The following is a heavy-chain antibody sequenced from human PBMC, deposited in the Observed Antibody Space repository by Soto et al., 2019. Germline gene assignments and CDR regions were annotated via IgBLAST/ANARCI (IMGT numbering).Heavy chain of an antibody. CDR2: IIPIFGTA. D-gene: IGHD5-12*01. CDR3: ARDGEMATNYYYYGMDV. V-gene: IGHV1-69*06. J-gene: IGHJ6*02. CDR1: GGTFSSYA. Sequence: QVQLVQSGAEVKKPGSSVKVSCKASGGTFSSYAISWVRQAPGQGLEWMGGIIPIFGTANYAQKFQGRVTITEDKSTSTAYMELSSLRSEDTAVYYCARDGEMATNYYYYGMDVWGQGTTVTVSS.